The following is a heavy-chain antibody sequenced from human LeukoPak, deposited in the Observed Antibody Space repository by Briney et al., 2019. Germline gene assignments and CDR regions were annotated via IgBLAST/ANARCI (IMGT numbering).Heavy chain of an antibody. CDR3: YTDLRWELRIDY. V-gene: IGHV3-15*01. J-gene: IGHJ4*02. CDR1: GFTFNDAW. D-gene: IGHD1-26*01. Sequence: GGSLRLSCVASGFTFNDAWMTWVRQAPGKGLEWVGRIKSKTDGETTDYAAPVKGRFTISRDDSRSTLYLQMHSLKIEDTAVYYCYTDLRWELRIDYWGQGTRVTVSS. CDR2: IKSKTDGETT.